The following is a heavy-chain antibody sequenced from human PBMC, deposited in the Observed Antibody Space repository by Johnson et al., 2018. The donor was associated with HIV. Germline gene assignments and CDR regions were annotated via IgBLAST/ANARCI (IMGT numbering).Heavy chain of an antibody. CDR3: ARKGWVDAFDI. CDR2: ISGSGGST. CDR1: GFTFSDYY. Sequence: VQLVESGGGLVKPGGSLRLSCTASGFTFSDYYMSWIRQAPGKGLEWVSAISGSGGSTYYADSVKGRFTISRDNSKKTLYLQMNSLRAEDTAVYYCARKGWVDAFDIWGQGTMVTVSS. D-gene: IGHD6-19*01. J-gene: IGHJ3*02. V-gene: IGHV3-23*04.